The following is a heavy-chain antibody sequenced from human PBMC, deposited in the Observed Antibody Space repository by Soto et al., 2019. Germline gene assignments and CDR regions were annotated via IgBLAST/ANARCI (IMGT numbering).Heavy chain of an antibody. CDR3: ARDLRYCSGGSCYSGIRSVIYYYYYGMDV. Sequence: EVQLVETGGGLIQPGGSLRLSCAASGFTVSSNYMSWVRQAPGKGLEGVSVIYSGGSTYYADSVQGRFTISRDNSKNTLYLQMNSLRAEDTAVYYCARDLRYCSGGSCYSGIRSVIYYYYYGMDVWGQGTTVTVSS. CDR2: IYSGGST. D-gene: IGHD2-15*01. J-gene: IGHJ6*02. CDR1: GFTVSSNY. V-gene: IGHV3-53*02.